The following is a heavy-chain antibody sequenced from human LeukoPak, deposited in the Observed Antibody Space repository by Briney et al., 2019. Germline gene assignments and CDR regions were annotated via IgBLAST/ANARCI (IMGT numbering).Heavy chain of an antibody. CDR1: GFTFSNAW. V-gene: IGHV3-15*01. D-gene: IGHD3-22*01. J-gene: IGHJ4*02. Sequence: PGGSLTLSCAASGFTFSNAWMSWVRQAPGKGLEWLGRINSKTAGGTTDYAAPVKGRFTIARDDSKNTLYLQMNSLKTEDTAVYYCTTDFDLYYYDSSGYTSDYWGQGTLVTVSS. CDR2: INSKTAGGTT. CDR3: TTDFDLYYYDSSGYTSDY.